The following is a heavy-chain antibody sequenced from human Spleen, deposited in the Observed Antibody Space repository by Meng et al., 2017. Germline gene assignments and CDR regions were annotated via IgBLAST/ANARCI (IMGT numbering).Heavy chain of an antibody. V-gene: IGHV5-51*01. CDR1: GYSFNTYW. D-gene: IGHD1-14*01. J-gene: IGHJ4*02. CDR3: ALEAGGRTFDY. Sequence: GESLKISCKGSGYSFNTYWIGWVRQMPGKGLEWMGIIYPGDSNTRYSPSFQGQVTISADKSINTAYLQWSSLKASDTAMYYCALEAGGRTFDYWGQGTLVTVSS. CDR2: IYPGDSNT.